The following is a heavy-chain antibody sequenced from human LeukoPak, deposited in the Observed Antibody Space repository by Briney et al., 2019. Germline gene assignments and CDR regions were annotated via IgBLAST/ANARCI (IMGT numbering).Heavy chain of an antibody. J-gene: IGHJ4*02. CDR2: IYYSGST. CDR1: GGSISSYY. V-gene: IGHV4-59*01. Sequence: KASETLSLTCTVSGGSISSYYWSWIRQPPGKGLEWIGYIYYSGSTNYNPSLKSRVTISVDTSKNQFSLKLSSVTAADTAVYYCARGRYGSGSFPCDYWGQGTLVTVSS. D-gene: IGHD3-10*01. CDR3: ARGRYGSGSFPCDY.